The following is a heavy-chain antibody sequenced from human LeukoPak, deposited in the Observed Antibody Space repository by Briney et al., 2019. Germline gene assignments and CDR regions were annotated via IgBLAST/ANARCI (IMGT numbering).Heavy chain of an antibody. CDR2: INHSGST. Sequence: GSLRLSCAASGFTFNSYSMNWIRQPPGKGLEWIGEINHSGSTNYNPSLKSRVTISVDTSKNQFSLKLSSVTAADTAVYYCARAPTWINAFDIWGQGTMVTVSS. CDR3: ARAPTWINAFDI. J-gene: IGHJ3*02. CDR1: GFTFNSYS. D-gene: IGHD5-12*01. V-gene: IGHV4-34*01.